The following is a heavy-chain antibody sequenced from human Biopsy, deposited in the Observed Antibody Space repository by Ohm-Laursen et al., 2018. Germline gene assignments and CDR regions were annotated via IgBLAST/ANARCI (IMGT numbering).Heavy chain of an antibody. CDR1: GYAVTEFS. D-gene: IGHD1-1*01. CDR3: AADINVWNVNY. J-gene: IGHJ4*02. Sequence: GASVKASCNVSGYAVTEFSMHWVRQAPGKGLEWMGGFAPENGETIYAQKFQGRVTMTEDTSTDTAYMELSSLGSEDTAVYYCAADINVWNVNYWGQGTQVTVSS. CDR2: FAPENGET. V-gene: IGHV1-24*01.